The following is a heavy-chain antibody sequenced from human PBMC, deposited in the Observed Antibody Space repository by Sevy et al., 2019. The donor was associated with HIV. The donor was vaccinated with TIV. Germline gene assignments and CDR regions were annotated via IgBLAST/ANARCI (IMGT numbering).Heavy chain of an antibody. J-gene: IGHJ5*02. CDR2: ITSSSNTI. CDR1: GFRFRDYR. V-gene: IGHV3-48*02. D-gene: IGHD3-10*01. CDR3: ARDRGRGEVALDL. Sequence: GGSLRLSCAASGFRFRDYRMNWVRQAPGKGLEWVSYITSSSNTINYADSVKGRFTISRDNVRNSPYLQINSLRHEDSAVYYCARDRGRGEVALDLWGQGTLVTVSS.